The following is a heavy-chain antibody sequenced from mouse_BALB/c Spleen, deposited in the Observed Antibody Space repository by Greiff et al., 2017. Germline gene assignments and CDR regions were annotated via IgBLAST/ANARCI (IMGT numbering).Heavy chain of an antibody. J-gene: IGHJ2*01. D-gene: IGHD2-14*01. V-gene: IGHV5-12-2*01. CDR3: ARQDYRYAFDY. CDR2: ISNGGGST. Sequence: EVQLVESGGGLVQPGGSLKLSCAASGFTFSSYTMSWVRQTPEKRLEWVAYISNGGGSTYYPDTVKGRFTISRDNAKNTLYLQMSSLKSEDTAMYYCARQDYRYAFDYWGQGTTLTVSS. CDR1: GFTFSSYT.